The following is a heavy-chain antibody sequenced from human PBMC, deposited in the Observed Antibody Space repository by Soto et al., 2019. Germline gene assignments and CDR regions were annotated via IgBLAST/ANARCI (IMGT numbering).Heavy chain of an antibody. J-gene: IGHJ4*02. CDR1: GGTFSSYA. CDR2: IIPIFGTA. CDR3: ARDADYGGNSE. D-gene: IGHD4-17*01. Sequence: QVQLVQSGAEVKKPGSSVKVSCKASGGTFSSYAISWVRQAPGQGLEWMGGIIPIFGTANYAQTFQVRVTITADASPSTAYMELSSLRSEDTALYYCARDADYGGNSEWGQGTLGTVSS. V-gene: IGHV1-69*01.